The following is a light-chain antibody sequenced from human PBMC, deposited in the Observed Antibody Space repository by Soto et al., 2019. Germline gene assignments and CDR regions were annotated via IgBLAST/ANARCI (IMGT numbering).Light chain of an antibody. Sequence: QSALTQPASVSGSPGQSITISCTGTSSDVGAYDFVSWHQHHPGKAPKLLIYDVTSRPSGVSDRFFGSKSGNTASLTISGLQAEDEADYYCSSYTTSSTLLFGGGTKLTVL. CDR2: DVT. CDR3: SSYTTSSTLL. V-gene: IGLV2-14*03. J-gene: IGLJ2*01. CDR1: SSDVGAYDF.